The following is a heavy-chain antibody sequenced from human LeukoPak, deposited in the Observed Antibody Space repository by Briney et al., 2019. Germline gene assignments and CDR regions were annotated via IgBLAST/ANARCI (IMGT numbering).Heavy chain of an antibody. Sequence: SETLSLTCTVSDGSISSGAYYWSWIRQPPGKGLEWIGYIWHSGSTYYNPSLRSRITMSVDRSKNQFSLKLNSVTVADTAVYYCGSSHSSSWYDWWGQGTLVTVTS. V-gene: IGHV4-30-2*01. CDR3: GSSHSSSWYDW. J-gene: IGHJ4*02. CDR1: DGSISSGAYY. CDR2: IWHSGST. D-gene: IGHD6-13*01.